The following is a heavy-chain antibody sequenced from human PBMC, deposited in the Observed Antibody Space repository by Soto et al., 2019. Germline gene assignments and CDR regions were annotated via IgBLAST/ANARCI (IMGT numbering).Heavy chain of an antibody. J-gene: IGHJ4*02. D-gene: IGHD3-3*01. Sequence: QITLKESGPTLVKPTQTLTLTCTFSGFSLTGSGVGVGWIRQPPGKALEWLALIYWDDDKRYSPSLKSRLTIXXDXSXXPVALTVTNMDPADTATYYCARFLWSDTSLYYFDYWGQGTLVTVSS. CDR2: IYWDDDK. CDR3: ARFLWSDTSLYYFDY. CDR1: GFSLTGSGVG. V-gene: IGHV2-5*02.